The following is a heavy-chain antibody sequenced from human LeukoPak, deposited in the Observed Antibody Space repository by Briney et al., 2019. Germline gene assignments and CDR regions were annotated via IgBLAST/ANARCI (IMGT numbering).Heavy chain of an antibody. CDR2: ISSSGSTI. CDR3: ARDSYSSSWGAGSGTYYFDY. CDR1: GLTFSSYE. D-gene: IGHD6-13*01. Sequence: PGGSLRLSCAASGLTFSSYEMNWVRQAPGKGLEWVSYISSSGSTIYYADSVKGRFTISRDNAKNSLYLQMNSLRAEDTAVYYCARDSYSSSWGAGSGTYYFDYWGQGTLVTVSS. J-gene: IGHJ4*02. V-gene: IGHV3-48*03.